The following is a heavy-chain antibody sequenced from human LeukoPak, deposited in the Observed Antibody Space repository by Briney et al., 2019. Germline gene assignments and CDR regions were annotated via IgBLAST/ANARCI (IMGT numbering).Heavy chain of an antibody. D-gene: IGHD2-21*02. V-gene: IGHV3-9*01. CDR1: GFTFDDYA. Sequence: QTGGSLRLSCAASGFTFDDYAMHWVRQAPGKGLEWVSGISWNSGSIGYADSVKGRFTISRDNAKNSLYLQMNSLRAEDTALYYCAKGYCGGDCYQAMSYGVDVWGQGTTVTVSS. CDR2: ISWNSGSI. CDR3: AKGYCGGDCYQAMSYGVDV. J-gene: IGHJ6*02.